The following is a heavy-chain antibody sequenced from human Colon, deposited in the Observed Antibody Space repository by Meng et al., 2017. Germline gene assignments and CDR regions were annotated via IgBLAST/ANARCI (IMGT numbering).Heavy chain of an antibody. CDR2: IYSGGIS. D-gene: IGHD1-26*01. CDR3: ARDPLAVGPTDRGLDS. J-gene: IGHJ4*02. CDR1: GDSVSSNSYY. V-gene: IGHV4-31*03. Sequence: QVQLQESGPRLVKPSQTQSLTCTGSGDSVSSNSYYWTWIRQHPGTGLEWIGYIYSGGISHYNPSLKSRITMSIDTSKNQFSLQLTSVTAADTAIYYCARDPLAVGPTDRGLDSWGQGTLVTVSS.